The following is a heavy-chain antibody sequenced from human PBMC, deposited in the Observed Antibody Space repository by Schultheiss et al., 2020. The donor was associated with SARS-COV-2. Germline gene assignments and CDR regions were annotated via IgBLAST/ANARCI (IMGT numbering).Heavy chain of an antibody. CDR2: IYTSGST. J-gene: IGHJ5*02. D-gene: IGHD1-26*01. CDR1: GGSISSYY. Sequence: SQTLSLTCTVSGGSISSYYWSWIRQPAGKGLEWIGRIYTSGSTNYNPSLKSRVTISVDTSKNQFSLKLSSVTAADTAVYYCARRGWELRRNWFDPWGQGTLVTVSS. CDR3: ARRGWELRRNWFDP. V-gene: IGHV4-4*07.